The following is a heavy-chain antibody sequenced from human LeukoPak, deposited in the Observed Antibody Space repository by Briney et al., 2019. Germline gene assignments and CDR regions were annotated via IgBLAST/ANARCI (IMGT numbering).Heavy chain of an antibody. V-gene: IGHV4-59*01. CDR2: IYYSGST. J-gene: IGHJ2*01. CDR1: GGSISSYY. D-gene: IGHD3-10*01. Sequence: SETLSLTCTVSGGSISSYYWSWIRQPPGKGLEWIGYIYYSGSTNYNPSLKSRVTISVDTSKNQFSLNLSSVTAADTDVYYCARGLLLWFGEPDPGYFDLGGRGTLVTVSA. CDR3: ARGLLLWFGEPDPGYFDL.